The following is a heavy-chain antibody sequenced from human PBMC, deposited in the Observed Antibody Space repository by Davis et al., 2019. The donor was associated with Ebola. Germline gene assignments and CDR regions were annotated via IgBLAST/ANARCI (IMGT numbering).Heavy chain of an antibody. D-gene: IGHD3-10*01. CDR2: IYDSGSP. V-gene: IGHV4-31*03. J-gene: IGHJ4*02. CDR3: ARTRRAPMVRGVISHFDY. CDR1: GGSISSGGYY. Sequence: SETLSLTCTVSGGSISSGGYYWSWIRQHPGKGLEWIGYIYDSGSPYYNPSPKSRLTVSIDSSNNQFSLKLTSLTAADTAVCYCARTRRAPMVRGVISHFDYWGQGTLVTVSS.